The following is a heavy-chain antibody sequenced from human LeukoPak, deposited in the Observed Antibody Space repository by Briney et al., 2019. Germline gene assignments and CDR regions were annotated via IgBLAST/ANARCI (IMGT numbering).Heavy chain of an antibody. CDR2: IKQDGSEK. D-gene: IGHD3-22*01. V-gene: IGHV3-7*01. Sequence: PGGSLRLSCAASGFTFSSYWMSWVRQAPGKGLEWVANIKQDGSEKYYVDSVKGRFTISRDNAKNSLYLQMNSLGAEDTAVYYCARTSSRYCYERSGYDFDYWGQGTLVTVSS. CDR3: ARTSSRYCYERSGYDFDY. CDR1: GFTFSSYW. J-gene: IGHJ4*02.